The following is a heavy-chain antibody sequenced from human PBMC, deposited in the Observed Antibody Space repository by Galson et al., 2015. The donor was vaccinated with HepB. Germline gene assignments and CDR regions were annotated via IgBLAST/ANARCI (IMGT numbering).Heavy chain of an antibody. J-gene: IGHJ4*02. Sequence: SLRLSCAASGFTFSSYAMSWVRQAPGKGLEWVSAISGSGGSTYYADSVKGRFTISRDNSKNTLYLQMNSLRAEDTAVYYCAKDGIYDFWSGYYLHYFDYWGQGTLVTVSS. D-gene: IGHD3-3*01. V-gene: IGHV3-23*01. CDR1: GFTFSSYA. CDR3: AKDGIYDFWSGYYLHYFDY. CDR2: ISGSGGST.